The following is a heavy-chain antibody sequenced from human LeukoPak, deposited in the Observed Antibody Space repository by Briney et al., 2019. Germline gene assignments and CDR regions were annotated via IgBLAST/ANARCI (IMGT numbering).Heavy chain of an antibody. CDR2: IFYDGSTG. J-gene: IGHJ4*02. V-gene: IGHV3-30*04. CDR3: ASPKYTSGWYRNYFNY. CDR1: GFTFSTYA. Sequence: GGSLRLSCAASGFTFSTYAMHWVRQAPGKGLERVAVIFYDGSTGYYADSVKGRFTISRDNSKNTLYLQMNSLRAEDTAVYYCASPKYTSGWYRNYFNYWGQGTLVTVSS. D-gene: IGHD6-19*01.